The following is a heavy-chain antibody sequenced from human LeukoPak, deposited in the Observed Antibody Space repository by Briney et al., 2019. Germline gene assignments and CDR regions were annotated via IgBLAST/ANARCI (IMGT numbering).Heavy chain of an antibody. V-gene: IGHV3-7*04. CDR3: TRVGYIDEGIDY. CDR1: GFTFNNYG. J-gene: IGHJ4*02. CDR2: INHNGNVN. D-gene: IGHD5-24*01. Sequence: GGSLRLSCAASGFTFNNYGMHWVRQAPGKGLEWVASINHNGNVNYYVDSVKGRFTISRDNAKNSLYLQMNSLRAEDTAIYYCTRVGYIDEGIDYWGQGTLVTVSS.